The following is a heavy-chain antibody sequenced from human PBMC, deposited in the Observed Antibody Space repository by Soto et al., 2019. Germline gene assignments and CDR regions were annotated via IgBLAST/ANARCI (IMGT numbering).Heavy chain of an antibody. V-gene: IGHV6-1*01. CDR2: TYYRSKWYN. CDR1: GDSVSSNSAA. Sequence: PSQTLSLTCAISGDSVSSNSAAWNWIRQSPSRGLEWLGRTYYRSKWYNDYAVSVKSRITINPDTSKNQFSLQLKSLTPEDTAVYYCARDAAAACFYGMDVWGQGTLVTVSS. CDR3: ARDAAAACFYGMDV. D-gene: IGHD6-13*01. J-gene: IGHJ6*02.